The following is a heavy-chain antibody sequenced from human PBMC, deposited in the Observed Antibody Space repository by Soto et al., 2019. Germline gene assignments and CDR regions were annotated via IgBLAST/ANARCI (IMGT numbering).Heavy chain of an antibody. Sequence: GESLKISCKGSGYSFTSYWIGWVRQMPGKGLEWMGIIYPGDSDTRYSPSFQGQATISADKSISTAYLQWSSLKASDTAMYYCAIPVLDGWYYFDYWGQGTLVTVSS. CDR3: AIPVLDGWYYFDY. D-gene: IGHD6-19*01. J-gene: IGHJ4*02. CDR2: IYPGDSDT. V-gene: IGHV5-51*01. CDR1: GYSFTSYW.